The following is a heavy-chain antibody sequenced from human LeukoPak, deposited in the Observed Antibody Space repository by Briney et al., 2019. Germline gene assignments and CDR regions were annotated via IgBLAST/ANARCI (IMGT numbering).Heavy chain of an antibody. CDR1: GGPFSSYA. J-gene: IGHJ5*02. Sequence: ASVKVSFKASGGPFSSYAISWVRQAPGQGLEWMGGIIPIFGTANYAQKFQGRVTITTDESTSTAYMELSSLRSEDTAVYYCARAPARYCSSTSCYTNWFDPWGQGTLVTVSS. CDR2: IIPIFGTA. CDR3: ARAPARYCSSTSCYTNWFDP. V-gene: IGHV1-69*05. D-gene: IGHD2-2*02.